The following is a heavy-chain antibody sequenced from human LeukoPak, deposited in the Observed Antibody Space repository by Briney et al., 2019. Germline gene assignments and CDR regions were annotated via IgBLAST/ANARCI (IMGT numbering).Heavy chain of an antibody. CDR2: MNPNSGNT. V-gene: IGHV1-8*01. D-gene: IGHD2-2*01. Sequence: ASVKVSCKASGYTFTSYDINWVRQATGQGLEWMGWMNPNSGNTGYAQKFQGRVTMTRNTSISTAYMELSSLRSEDTAVYYYARTPAALYYYYYGMDVWGQGTTVTVSS. CDR3: ARTPAALYYYYYGMDV. CDR1: GYTFTSYD. J-gene: IGHJ6*02.